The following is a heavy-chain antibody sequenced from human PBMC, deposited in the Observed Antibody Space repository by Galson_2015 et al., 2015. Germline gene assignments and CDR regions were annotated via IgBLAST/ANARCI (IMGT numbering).Heavy chain of an antibody. CDR1: GFTFSSYW. Sequence: LRLSCAASGFTFSSYWLFWVRQVPGRGLVWVTRISGDGTSTTYADSVKGRFTISRDNAKNTLYLRMNSLRAEDTAVYYCARENYYGSGSRFHYYGLDVWGHGTTVTVSS. J-gene: IGHJ6*02. CDR3: ARENYYGSGSRFHYYGLDV. D-gene: IGHD3-10*01. V-gene: IGHV3-74*01. CDR2: ISGDGTST.